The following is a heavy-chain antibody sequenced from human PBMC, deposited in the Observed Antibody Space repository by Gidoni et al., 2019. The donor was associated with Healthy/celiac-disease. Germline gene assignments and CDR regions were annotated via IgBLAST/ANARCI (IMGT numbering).Heavy chain of an antibody. CDR3: ARDDYYDSSGYYAPDY. CDR1: GFPFSRYS. V-gene: IGHV3-21*01. J-gene: IGHJ4*02. D-gene: IGHD3-22*01. CDR2: ISSSSSYI. Sequence: EVQLVESGGGLVKPGGSLRLSCAASGFPFSRYSMNWVRQAPGTGLEWVSSISSSSSYIYYADSVKGRFTISRDNAKNSLYLQMNSLRAEDTAVYYCARDDYYDSSGYYAPDYWGQGTLVTVSS.